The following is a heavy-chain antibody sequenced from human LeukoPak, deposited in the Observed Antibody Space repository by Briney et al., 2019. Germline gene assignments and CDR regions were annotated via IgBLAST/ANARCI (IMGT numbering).Heavy chain of an antibody. V-gene: IGHV1-8*01. Sequence: GASVKVSCKASGYTFTSCDINWVRQATGQGLEWMGWMNPNSGYTGYAQKFQGRVTMTRNTSITTAYMELSSLRSADTAVYYCAMRPYNWNDDGNIDYWGQGTLVTVSS. CDR2: MNPNSGYT. CDR1: GYTFTSCD. D-gene: IGHD1-20*01. J-gene: IGHJ4*02. CDR3: AMRPYNWNDDGNIDY.